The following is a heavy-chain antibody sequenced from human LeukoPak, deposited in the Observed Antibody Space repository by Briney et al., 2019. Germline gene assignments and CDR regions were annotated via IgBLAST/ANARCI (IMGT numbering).Heavy chain of an antibody. CDR3: ARQPGSTAAFDI. CDR1: GVSVTNYY. D-gene: IGHD5-18*01. Sequence: SETLSLTCTVSGVSVTNYYWSWIRQPPGKGLEGIAYSHYTGETNYNASLRSRITISVDTSKNEFSLKLSSVTAADTAVYYCARQPGSTAAFDIWGQGTTVIVSA. J-gene: IGHJ3*02. V-gene: IGHV4-59*08. CDR2: SHYTGET.